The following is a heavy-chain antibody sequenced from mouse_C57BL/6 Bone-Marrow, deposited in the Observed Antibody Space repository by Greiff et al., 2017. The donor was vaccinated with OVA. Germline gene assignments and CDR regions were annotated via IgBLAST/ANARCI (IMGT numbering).Heavy chain of an antibody. D-gene: IGHD1-1*01. Sequence: VQLQQPGAELVKPGASVKLSCKASGYTFTSYWMQWVKQRPGQGLEWIGEIDPSDSYTNYNQKFKGKATLTVDKSSSTAYMQLSSLTSEDSAVYYWARVNGKVAAYWGQGTLVTVSA. J-gene: IGHJ3*01. CDR2: IDPSDSYT. CDR1: GYTFTSYW. CDR3: ARVNGKVAAY. V-gene: IGHV1-50*01.